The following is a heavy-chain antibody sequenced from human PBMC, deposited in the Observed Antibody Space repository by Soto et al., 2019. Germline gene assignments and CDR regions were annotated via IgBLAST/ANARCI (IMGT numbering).Heavy chain of an antibody. D-gene: IGHD5-12*01. Sequence: GGSLRLSCAASGFTFSSYGMPWVRQAPGKGLEWVAVISYDGSNKYYADSVKGRFTISRDKSKNTLYLQMNSLRAEDTAVYYCASSHNNAYGYHNWFDPWCQGTLVTVSS. J-gene: IGHJ5*02. V-gene: IGHV3-30-3*01. CDR1: GFTFSSYG. CDR2: ISYDGSNK. CDR3: ASSHNNAYGYHNWFDP.